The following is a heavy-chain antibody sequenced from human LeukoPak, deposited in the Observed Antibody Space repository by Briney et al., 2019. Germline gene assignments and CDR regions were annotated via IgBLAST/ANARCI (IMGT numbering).Heavy chain of an antibody. V-gene: IGHV3-23*01. Sequence: GGSLRLSCAASGFTFSNYAMSWVRQAPGKGLEWVSGISGTTSGTYYADSVKGRFTISRDNSKNTLFLQVNSLRAEDTAVYYCAKVRTYFYHGLDVWGQGTTVTVSS. J-gene: IGHJ6*02. CDR1: GFTFSNYA. CDR3: AKVRTYFYHGLDV. D-gene: IGHD1-14*01. CDR2: ISGTTSGT.